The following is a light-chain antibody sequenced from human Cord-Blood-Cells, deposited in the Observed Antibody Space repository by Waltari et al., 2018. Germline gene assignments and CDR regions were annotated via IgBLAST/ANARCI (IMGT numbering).Light chain of an antibody. CDR1: PSISNL. Sequence: IQITQSPSTLSASVGDRHTITCRDSPSISNLLAWYQQKPGQAPKLLIYKASSLESGVPSRFSGSGSGTEFTLTISSLQPDDFATYYCQQYNSYTWTFGQGTKVEIK. CDR3: QQYNSYTWT. V-gene: IGKV1-5*03. CDR2: KAS. J-gene: IGKJ1*01.